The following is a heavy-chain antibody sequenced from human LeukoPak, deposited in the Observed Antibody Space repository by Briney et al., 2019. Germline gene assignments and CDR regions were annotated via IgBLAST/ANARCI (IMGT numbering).Heavy chain of an antibody. CDR3: AKESLPYYDFWSGYPHFDY. Sequence: GGSLRLSCAASGFTFSSYGMHWVRQAPGKGLEGVAFIRYDGSNKYYADSVKGRFTISRDNSKNTLYLQMNSLRAEDTAVYYCAKESLPYYDFWSGYPHFDYWGQGTLVTVSS. V-gene: IGHV3-30*02. J-gene: IGHJ4*02. CDR2: IRYDGSNK. D-gene: IGHD3-3*01. CDR1: GFTFSSYG.